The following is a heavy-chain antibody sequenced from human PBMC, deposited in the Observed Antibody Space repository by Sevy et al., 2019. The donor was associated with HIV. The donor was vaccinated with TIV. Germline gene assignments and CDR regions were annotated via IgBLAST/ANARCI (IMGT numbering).Heavy chain of an antibody. J-gene: IGHJ4*02. CDR3: AKCSLSKCTFQF. D-gene: IGHD3-16*01. CDR2: IKQDGSDN. CDR1: GLSISTYW. Sequence: GGSLRLSCVVSGLSISTYWMSWVRQAPGKRLEWVASIKQDGSDNSFVDSVRGRFTISRDNAKNSVYLQMSSLSGDDTAMYYWAKCSLSKCTFQFWGQGNLVNGS. V-gene: IGHV3-7*03.